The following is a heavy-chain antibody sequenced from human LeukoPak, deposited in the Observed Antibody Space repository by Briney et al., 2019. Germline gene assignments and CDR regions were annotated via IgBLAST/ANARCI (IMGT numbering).Heavy chain of an antibody. CDR2: ITGNGGST. J-gene: IGHJ6*02. D-gene: IGHD2-2*01. Sequence: GGSLRLSCAASGFTFSSYVMSWVRQAPGKGLEWVSVITGNGGSTYYADSVKGRFTISRDNSKNTPYLQMNSLRAEDTAVYYCAKYCISTSCYLYFGMDVWGQGTTVTVSS. V-gene: IGHV3-23*01. CDR3: AKYCISTSCYLYFGMDV. CDR1: GFTFSSYV.